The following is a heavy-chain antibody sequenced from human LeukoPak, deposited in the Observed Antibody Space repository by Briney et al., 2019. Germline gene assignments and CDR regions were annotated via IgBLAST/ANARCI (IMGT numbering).Heavy chain of an antibody. CDR3: ANRGIYGYFNY. Sequence: SETLSLTCTVTGGSITDNNYYWGWVRQPPGKGLEWIGSMSYNGTTWYNPSLKSRVIISADTSKNQFSLRLTSVTASDTAVYYCANRGIYGYFNYWGQGTQVTVSS. CDR2: MSYNGTT. J-gene: IGHJ4*02. V-gene: IGHV4-39*01. CDR1: GGSITDNNYY. D-gene: IGHD3-10*01.